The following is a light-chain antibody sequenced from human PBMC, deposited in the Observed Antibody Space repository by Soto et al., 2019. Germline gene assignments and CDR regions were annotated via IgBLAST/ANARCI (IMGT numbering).Light chain of an antibody. Sequence: QSVLTQPPSASGTPGQRVTISCSTSSSNIGGNTVNWYQQVPGTAPKLLIYSYDQRPSGVPDRFSGSKSGTSASLAISGLQSKDEADYYCAAWDASLNGYVFGTGTKLTVL. J-gene: IGLJ1*01. CDR1: SSNIGGNT. V-gene: IGLV1-44*01. CDR3: AAWDASLNGYV. CDR2: SYD.